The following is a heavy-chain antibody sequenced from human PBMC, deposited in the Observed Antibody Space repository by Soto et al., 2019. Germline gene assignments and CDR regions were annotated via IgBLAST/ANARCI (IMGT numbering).Heavy chain of an antibody. V-gene: IGHV4-30-2*01. CDR2: IYHSGST. J-gene: IGHJ4*02. CDR1: GGSISSGGYS. D-gene: IGHD6-6*01. CDR3: AGGIAARPLGY. Sequence: QLQLQESGSGLVKPSQTLSLTCAVSGGSISSGGYSWSWIRQPPGKGLEWIGYIYHSGSTYYNPSSTSRLTISVDRSTNQFSLKLSSVTAADTAVYYCAGGIAARPLGYWGQGTLVTVSS.